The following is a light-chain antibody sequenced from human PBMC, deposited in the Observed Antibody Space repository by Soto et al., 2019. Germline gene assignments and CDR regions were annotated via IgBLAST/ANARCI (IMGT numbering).Light chain of an antibody. CDR1: QDISTW. V-gene: IGKV1-12*01. Sequence: DIKMTQTPSSVSASVGDRVTITCRASQDISTWVAWYQQMPGKAPKLLISAASTLQSGVPRRFSGSGSGTDFTLIISSLQPEDFATYFCQPGDSFPFTFGGGTKVDIK. J-gene: IGKJ4*01. CDR2: AAS. CDR3: QPGDSFPFT.